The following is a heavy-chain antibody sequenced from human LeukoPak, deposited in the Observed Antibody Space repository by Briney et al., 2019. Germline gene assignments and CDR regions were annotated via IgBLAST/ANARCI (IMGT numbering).Heavy chain of an antibody. Sequence: GSLRLSCAASGSTFSRYVMSWVRQAPGKGLEWVSGISAIGGSTYYADSVKGRFIVSRDNSKNTLFLQMNSLRAEDTAVYYCAKDDGSSSYYFDHWGQGTLATVSS. CDR2: ISAIGGST. J-gene: IGHJ4*02. CDR3: AKDDGSSSYYFDH. V-gene: IGHV3-23*01. CDR1: GSTFSRYV. D-gene: IGHD6-6*01.